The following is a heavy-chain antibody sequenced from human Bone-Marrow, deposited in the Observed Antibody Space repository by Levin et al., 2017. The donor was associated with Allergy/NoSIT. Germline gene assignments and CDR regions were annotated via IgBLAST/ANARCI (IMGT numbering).Heavy chain of an antibody. CDR3: ARTLQYTYYYMDV. V-gene: IGHV2-70*01. CDR2: IDWDYDT. CDR1: GFSLSTTGMC. Sequence: SGPTLVKPTQTLTLTCTFSGFSLSTTGMCVSWIRQAPGKALEWLALIDWDYDTHYSTSLETRLTISKDTSENQVVLTMTNMDPVDTATYYCARTLQYTYYYMDVWGTGTTVTVSS. D-gene: IGHD4-11*01. J-gene: IGHJ6*03.